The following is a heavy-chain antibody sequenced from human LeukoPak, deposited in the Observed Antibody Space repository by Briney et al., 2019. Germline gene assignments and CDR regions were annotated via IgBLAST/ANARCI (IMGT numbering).Heavy chain of an antibody. D-gene: IGHD4-17*01. Sequence: ASVKVSCKVSGYTLTELSMHWVRQAPGKGLEWMGGFDPEDGETIYAQKFQGRVTMTEDISTDTAYMELSSLRSEDTAVYYCATNLGTTGYYYYYGMDVWGQGTTVTVSS. CDR2: FDPEDGET. CDR3: ATNLGTTGYYYYYGMDV. V-gene: IGHV1-24*01. J-gene: IGHJ6*02. CDR1: GYTLTELS.